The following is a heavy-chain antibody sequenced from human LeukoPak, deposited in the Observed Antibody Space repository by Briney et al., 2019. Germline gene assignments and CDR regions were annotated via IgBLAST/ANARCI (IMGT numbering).Heavy chain of an antibody. CDR3: ARQNSADTDDGMDV. D-gene: IGHD5-18*01. CDR1: GYSFTSYW. V-gene: IGHV5-51*01. J-gene: IGHJ6*02. Sequence: GESLKISCKGSGYSFTSYWIGWVRPLPGKGLEWMGIIYPGDSDTRYSPSFQGQVTISADKSISTAYLQWSSLKASDTAMYYCARQNSADTDDGMDVWAKGPRSPSP. CDR2: IYPGDSDT.